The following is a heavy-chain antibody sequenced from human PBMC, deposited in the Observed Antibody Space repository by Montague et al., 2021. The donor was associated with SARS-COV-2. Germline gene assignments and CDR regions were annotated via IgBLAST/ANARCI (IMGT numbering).Heavy chain of an antibody. CDR2: INYSGST. J-gene: IGHJ4*02. D-gene: IGHD6-13*01. V-gene: IGHV4-59*01. CDR1: GDSINNYY. CDR3: ARAPIYRSSWYAYFDY. Sequence: SETLSLTCTVSGDSINNYYWSWIRQPPGKGLEWVGYINYSGSTHXXPSLQSRVTLSRDTSKNQFSLRLTSVTAADTAMYFCARAPIYRSSWYAYFDYWGQGTLVTVSS.